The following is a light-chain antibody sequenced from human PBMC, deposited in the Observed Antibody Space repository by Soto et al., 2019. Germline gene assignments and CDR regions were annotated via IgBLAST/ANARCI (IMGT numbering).Light chain of an antibody. Sequence: QTVVTQEPSFSVSPGGTVTLTCGLTSGSVSTSNYPSWYQQTPCQTPRTLIYSTNFRSSGVPDRFSGSILGNKAALTITWAQADDESDYYCVLSLPRGVWEFGGGTKLTVL. J-gene: IGLJ3*02. CDR1: SGSVSTSNY. CDR3: VLSLPRGVWE. V-gene: IGLV8-61*01. CDR2: STN.